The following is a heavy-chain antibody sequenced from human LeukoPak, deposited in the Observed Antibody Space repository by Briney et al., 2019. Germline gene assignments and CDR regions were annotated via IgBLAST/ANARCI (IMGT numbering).Heavy chain of an antibody. J-gene: IGHJ4*02. D-gene: IGHD6-13*01. Sequence: SVKVSCKASGGTFSSYAISWVRQAPGQGLEWMGRIIPILGIANYAQKFQGRVTITADKSTSTAYMELSSLRSEDTAVYYCARDDIAAADTHDYWGQGTLVTVSS. CDR3: ARDDIAAADTHDY. V-gene: IGHV1-69*04. CDR2: IIPILGIA. CDR1: GGTFSSYA.